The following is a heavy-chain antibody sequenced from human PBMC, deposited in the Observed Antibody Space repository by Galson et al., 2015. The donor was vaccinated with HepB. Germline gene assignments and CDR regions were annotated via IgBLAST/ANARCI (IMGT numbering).Heavy chain of an antibody. CDR3: ALIQGVSYYDILTGYFFDY. V-gene: IGHV2-5*02. D-gene: IGHD3-9*01. CDR1: GFSLSTSGVG. CDR2: IYWDDDK. Sequence: PALVKPTQTLTLTCTFSGFSLSTSGVGVGWIRQPPGKALEWLALIYWDDDKRYSPSLKSRLTITKDTSKNQVVLTMTNMDPVDTATYYCALIQGVSYYDILTGYFFDYWGQGTLVTVSS. J-gene: IGHJ4*02.